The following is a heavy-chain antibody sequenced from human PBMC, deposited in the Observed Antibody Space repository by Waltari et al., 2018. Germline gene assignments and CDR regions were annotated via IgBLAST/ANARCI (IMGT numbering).Heavy chain of an antibody. CDR1: GFNLRGQA. J-gene: IGHJ4*02. CDR2: ISGSAGST. Sequence: EVQLSESGGGLVQPGGSLRLSCAASGFNLRGQALSWVRQAPGKGLEWVSTISGSAGSTYYADSVKGRFTISRDISKNTLFLQMNSLRAEDTALYSCAKDQYTSSRRGFDSWGQGTLVTVSS. D-gene: IGHD3-10*01. CDR3: AKDQYTSSRRGFDS. V-gene: IGHV3-23*01.